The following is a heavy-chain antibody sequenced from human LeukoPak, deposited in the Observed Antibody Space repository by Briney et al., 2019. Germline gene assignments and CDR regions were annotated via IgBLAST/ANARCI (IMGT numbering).Heavy chain of an antibody. CDR1: GFTFSSTS. CDR3: ARFPRESAVFCTGGSCAPLPSYFDS. V-gene: IGHV3-23*01. CDR2: TVGGGDGT. D-gene: IGHD2-8*02. Sequence: GGSLRLSCAASGFTFSSTSMSWVRQAPGKGLEWVAVTVGGGDGTYYADSVKGRFTVSRDVARNSVSLQMNSLRVEDTAVYYCARFPRESAVFCTGGSCAPLPSYFDSWGQGTRVTVSS. J-gene: IGHJ4*02.